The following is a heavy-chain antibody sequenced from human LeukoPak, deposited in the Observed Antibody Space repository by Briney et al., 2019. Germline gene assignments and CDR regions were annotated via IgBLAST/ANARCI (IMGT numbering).Heavy chain of an antibody. CDR3: ARSQVKEGDGYNSRNPVDY. V-gene: IGHV4-34*01. CDR1: GGSFSGYY. D-gene: IGHD5-24*01. Sequence: SETLSLTCAVYGGSFSGYYWSWIRQPPGKGLEWIGEINHSGSTNYNPSLKSRVTISVDTSKNQFSLKLSSVTAADTAVYYCARSQVKEGDGYNSRNPVDYWGQGTLVTVSS. J-gene: IGHJ4*02. CDR2: INHSGST.